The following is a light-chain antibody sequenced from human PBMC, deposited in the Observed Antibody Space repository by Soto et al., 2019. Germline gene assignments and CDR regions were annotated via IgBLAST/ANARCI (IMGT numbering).Light chain of an antibody. CDR2: AAS. CDR3: QQSYSTTWT. V-gene: IGKV1-39*01. Sequence: DIQMTQSPSSLSASVGDRFTITCRASQGISTYLNWYQQKPGKAPKLLTYAASSLQSGVPSRFSGSGSETDFTLTISSLQPEDFATYSCQQSYSTTWTFGQGTKVDIK. CDR1: QGISTY. J-gene: IGKJ1*01.